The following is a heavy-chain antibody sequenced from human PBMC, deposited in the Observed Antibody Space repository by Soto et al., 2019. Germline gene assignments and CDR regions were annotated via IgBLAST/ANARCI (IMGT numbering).Heavy chain of an antibody. D-gene: IGHD6-13*01. Sequence: SETLSLTCTVSGGSISSGGYYWSWIRQHPGKGLEWIGYIYYSGSTYYNPSLKSRVTISVDTSKNQFSLKLSSVTAADTAVYYCARDRGIAAAGPYYYYYGMDVWGQGTTVTVSS. CDR2: IYYSGST. J-gene: IGHJ6*02. V-gene: IGHV4-31*03. CDR1: GGSISSGGYY. CDR3: ARDRGIAAAGPYYYYYGMDV.